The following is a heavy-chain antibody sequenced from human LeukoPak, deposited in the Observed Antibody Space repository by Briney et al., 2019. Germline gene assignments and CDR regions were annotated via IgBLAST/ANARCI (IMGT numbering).Heavy chain of an antibody. V-gene: IGHV3-33*01. Sequence: GRSLRLSCAASGFIFSSYGMHWVRQAPGKGLEWVAVIWYDGSNKYYADSVKGRFTISRDNSENRLYLQMNSLRAEDTAVYYCATERGGGSYVFDSWGQGTLATVSS. J-gene: IGHJ4*02. CDR3: ATERGGGSYVFDS. CDR1: GFIFSSYG. CDR2: IWYDGSNK. D-gene: IGHD3-16*01.